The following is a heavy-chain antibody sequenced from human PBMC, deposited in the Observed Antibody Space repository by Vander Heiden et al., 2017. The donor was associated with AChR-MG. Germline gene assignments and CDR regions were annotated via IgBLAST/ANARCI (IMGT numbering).Heavy chain of an antibody. D-gene: IGHD6-13*01. V-gene: IGHV4-59*01. Sequence: QVQLQESGPGLVKPSETLSLTCTVSGGSISNYYWSWIRQSPGRGLEWIGYISHRGVTSYNPSLKSRVTISLDTSKNQFSLRLNSVTAADTAVYYCARGGIAAAVRVFYYYGMDVWGQGTTVSVSS. J-gene: IGHJ6*02. CDR3: ARGGIAAAVRVFYYYGMDV. CDR1: GGSISNYY. CDR2: ISHRGVT.